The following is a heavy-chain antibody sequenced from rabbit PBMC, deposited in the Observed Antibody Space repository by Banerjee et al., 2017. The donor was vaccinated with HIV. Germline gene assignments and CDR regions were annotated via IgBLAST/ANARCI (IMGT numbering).Heavy chain of an antibody. CDR3: VRDWASGSGPYYFNL. CDR2: IYAGSSSNT. CDR1: GFDFSSYY. D-gene: IGHD1-1*01. V-gene: IGHV1S7*01. Sequence: QSLEESGGGLVQPGGSLKLSCKASGFDFSSYYMSWVRQAPGKGLEWIGYIYAGSSSNTYYASWVNGRFTISSNTNQNTVSLQLNSLTAADTATYFCVRDWASGSGPYYFNLWGQGTLVTVS. J-gene: IGHJ4*01.